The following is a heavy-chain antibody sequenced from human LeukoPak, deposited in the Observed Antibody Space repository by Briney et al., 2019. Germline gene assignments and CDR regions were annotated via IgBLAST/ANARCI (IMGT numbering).Heavy chain of an antibody. CDR3: ARVDGWAYSGYDAFAFLRAP. J-gene: IGHJ5*02. CDR1: GGPFSGYY. V-gene: IGHV4-34*01. Sequence: SETLSLTCAVYGGPFSGYYWSWIRQPPGKGLEWIGRVSHTGSTDYNPSLRSRVIVSVDTSEDQFSLKLSSVTAADTAVYYCARVDGWAYSGYDAFAFLRAPWGQGILVTVSS. CDR2: VSHTGST. D-gene: IGHD5-12*01.